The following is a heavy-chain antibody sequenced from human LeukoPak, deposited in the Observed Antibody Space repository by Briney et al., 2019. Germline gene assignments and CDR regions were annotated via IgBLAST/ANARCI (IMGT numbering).Heavy chain of an antibody. CDR3: ARASLSIGGYSSCDY. J-gene: IGHJ4*02. Sequence: SETLSLTCTVSGGSIRRHYWSWIRQSASKGLEWIGRIYKCERYSENTNYNPSLESRVTVAADTSNNQFSLTLSSVTAANTAVYYCARASLSIGGYSSCDYWGQGIFVIVSS. CDR1: GGSIRRHY. CDR2: IYKCERYSENT. V-gene: IGHV4-4*07. D-gene: IGHD2-15*01.